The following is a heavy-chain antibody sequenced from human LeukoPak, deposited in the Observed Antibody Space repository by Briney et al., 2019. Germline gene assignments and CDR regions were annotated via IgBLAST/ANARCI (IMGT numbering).Heavy chain of an antibody. D-gene: IGHD1-1*01. CDR1: GFTFSSYW. Sequence: PGGSLRLSCAASGFTFSSYWMHWVRQAPGKGLVWVSRINSDGSSTSYADSVKGRFTISRDNAKNTLYLQMNSLRAEDTAVYHCARGPFQNWNDFLYWGQGTLVTVSS. CDR2: INSDGSST. J-gene: IGHJ4*02. CDR3: ARGPFQNWNDFLY. V-gene: IGHV3-74*01.